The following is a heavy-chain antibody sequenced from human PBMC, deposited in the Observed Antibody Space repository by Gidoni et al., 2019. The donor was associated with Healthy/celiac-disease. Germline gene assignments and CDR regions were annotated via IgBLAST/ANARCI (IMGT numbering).Heavy chain of an antibody. V-gene: IGHV4-38-2*02. J-gene: IGHJ4*02. CDR1: GYSISSGYY. CDR3: ARDYSNYVDY. CDR2: IYHSGST. Sequence: QVQLQESGPGLVQPSETLSLTCAVSGYSISSGYYWGWIRQPPGKGLEWIGSIYHSGSTYYNPSLKSRVTISVDTSKNQFSLKLSSVTAADTAVYYCARDYSNYVDYWGQGTLVTVSS. D-gene: IGHD5-18*01.